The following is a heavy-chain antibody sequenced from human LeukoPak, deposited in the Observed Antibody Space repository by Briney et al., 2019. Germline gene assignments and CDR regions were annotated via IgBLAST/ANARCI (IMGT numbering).Heavy chain of an antibody. V-gene: IGHV4-61*02. CDR1: GGSIGSGSYY. Sequence: ASETLSLTCTVSGGSIGSGSYYWSWIRQPAGKGLEWIGRIYTSGSTNYNPSLKSRVTISVDTSKNQFSLKLSSVTAADTAVYYCARDYYDFWSGYYFDYWGQGTLVTVSS. CDR3: ARDYYDFWSGYYFDY. J-gene: IGHJ4*02. CDR2: IYTSGST. D-gene: IGHD3-3*01.